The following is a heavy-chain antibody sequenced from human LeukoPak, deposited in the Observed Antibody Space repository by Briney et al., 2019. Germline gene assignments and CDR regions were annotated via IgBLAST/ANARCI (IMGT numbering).Heavy chain of an antibody. CDR3: AKETGELLRFLGFDY. V-gene: IGHV3-30*02. CDR1: GFIFSRHA. Sequence: GGSLRLSYATSGFIFSRHAMHWVRQAPHKGLEWVAFIPYDGANGYYADSVKGRFTISRDNSKGTLYLQLNSLTPDDTAVYYCAKETGELLRFLGFDYWGQGSLITVSS. CDR2: IPYDGANG. D-gene: IGHD4-23*01. J-gene: IGHJ4*02.